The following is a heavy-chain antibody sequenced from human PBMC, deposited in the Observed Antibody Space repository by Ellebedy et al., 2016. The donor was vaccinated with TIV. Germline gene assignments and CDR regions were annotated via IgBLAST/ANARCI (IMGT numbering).Heavy chain of an antibody. J-gene: IGHJ5*02. D-gene: IGHD1-7*01. Sequence: GSLRLSCAASGFTFSSYSMNWVRQAPGKGLEWIGYIYYSGSTNYNPSLKSRVTISVDTSKNQFPLKLSSVTAADTAVYYCAREQSITGTHWFDPWGQGTLVTVSS. CDR3: AREQSITGTHWFDP. V-gene: IGHV4-59*01. CDR1: GFTFSSYS. CDR2: IYYSGST.